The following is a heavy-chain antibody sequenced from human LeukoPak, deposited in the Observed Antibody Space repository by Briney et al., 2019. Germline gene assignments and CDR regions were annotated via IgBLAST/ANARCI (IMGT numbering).Heavy chain of an antibody. Sequence: SETLSLTCTVSGGSISSSTYYWGWIRQPPGKGLEWIGSIYYSGSTYYNPSLKSRVTISVDTSKNQFSLKLSSVTAADTAVYYCASPRSGSSGWYPFDHWGQGTLVTISS. D-gene: IGHD6-19*01. CDR2: IYYSGST. CDR1: GGSISSSTYY. J-gene: IGHJ4*02. CDR3: ASPRSGSSGWYPFDH. V-gene: IGHV4-39*01.